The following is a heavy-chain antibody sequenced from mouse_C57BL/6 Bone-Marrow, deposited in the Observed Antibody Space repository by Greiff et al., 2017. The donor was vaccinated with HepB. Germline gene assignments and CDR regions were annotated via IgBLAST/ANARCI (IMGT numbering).Heavy chain of an antibody. CDR3: ARGGLFAY. J-gene: IGHJ3*01. CDR2: IYPRSGNT. Sequence: QVQLKESGAELARPGASVKLSCKASGYTFTSYGISGVKKRTGQGLEGIGEIYPRSGNTYYNEKFKGKATLTADKSSSTAYMELRSLTSEDSAVYFCARGGLFAYWGQGTLVTVSA. V-gene: IGHV1-81*01. CDR1: GYTFTSYG. D-gene: IGHD3-3*01.